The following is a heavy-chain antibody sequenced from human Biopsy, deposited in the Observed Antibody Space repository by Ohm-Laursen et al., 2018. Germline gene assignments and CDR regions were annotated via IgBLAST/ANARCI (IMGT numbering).Heavy chain of an antibody. CDR2: IYYSGGT. Sequence: GTLSLTCSVSGGSMTGYEWSWIRLAPGQGLEWIGYIYYSGGTKYNPSLASRVTFSVDMSKSQFSLKLYSVTAADTAVYYCARVEAGTCDALDIWGQGTLVAVSA. CDR1: GGSMTGYE. J-gene: IGHJ3*02. D-gene: IGHD6-19*01. V-gene: IGHV4-59*01. CDR3: ARVEAGTCDALDI.